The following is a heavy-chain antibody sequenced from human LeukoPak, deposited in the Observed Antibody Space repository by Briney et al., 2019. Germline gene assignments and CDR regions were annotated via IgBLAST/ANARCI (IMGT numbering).Heavy chain of an antibody. CDR3: AREPAGDYFEY. CDR2: IYYSGST. V-gene: IGHV4-59*01. J-gene: IGHJ4*02. Sequence: PSETLSLTCTVSGGSISSYYWSWIRQPPGKGLEWIGYIYYSGSTNYNPSLKSRVTISVDTSKNQFSLKLSSVTAADTAVYYCAREPAGDYFEYLLQATLVTVSS. CDR1: GGSISSYY. D-gene: IGHD1-14*01.